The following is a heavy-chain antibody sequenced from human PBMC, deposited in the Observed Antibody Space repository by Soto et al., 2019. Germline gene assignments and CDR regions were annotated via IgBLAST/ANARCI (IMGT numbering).Heavy chain of an antibody. Sequence: QLQLQESGPGLVRPSETLSLTCTVSGVSISGSRYYWGWIRQPPGRGLEWIGNIYYSGSTYYTPALKSRVTLSVDTYKNQFSLNLNSVTAADTAVYYCARGGIPPSGYGIAYAMDVWGQGTTVTVSS. J-gene: IGHJ6*02. CDR1: GVSISGSRYY. V-gene: IGHV4-39*01. CDR2: IYYSGST. CDR3: ARGGIPPSGYGIAYAMDV. D-gene: IGHD1-26*01.